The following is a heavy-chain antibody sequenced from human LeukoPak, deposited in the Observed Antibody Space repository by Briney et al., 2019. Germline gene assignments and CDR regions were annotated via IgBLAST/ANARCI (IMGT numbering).Heavy chain of an antibody. Sequence: GGSLRLSCAASGFTFSSYWMSWVRQAPGKGLEWVSSISSSSSYIYYADSVKGRFTISRDNAKNSLYLQMNSLRAEDTAVYYCARDKWNGDLLFDYWGQGTLVTVSS. CDR2: ISSSSSYI. CDR1: GFTFSSYW. CDR3: ARDKWNGDLLFDY. V-gene: IGHV3-21*01. J-gene: IGHJ4*02. D-gene: IGHD2-21*02.